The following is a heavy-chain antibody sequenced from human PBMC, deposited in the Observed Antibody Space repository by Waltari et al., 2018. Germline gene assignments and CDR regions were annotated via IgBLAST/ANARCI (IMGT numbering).Heavy chain of an antibody. CDR2: IQQNGSEK. D-gene: IGHD2-21*02. CDR1: GFSFSRSW. V-gene: IGHV3-7*01. J-gene: IGHJ5*02. Sequence: EVQLVESGGDLVKPGGSLRLPCAASGFSFSRSWMTGVRQSQGKGLEWVGNIQQNGSEKWYADSVKGRFTISRDNAMNLVYLQMNSLRVEYTAVYYCARDLVATPPWGQGTLVTVSS. CDR3: ARDLVATPP.